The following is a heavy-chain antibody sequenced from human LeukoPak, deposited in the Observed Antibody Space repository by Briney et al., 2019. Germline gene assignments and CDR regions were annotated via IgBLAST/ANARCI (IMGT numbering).Heavy chain of an antibody. CDR3: AVLMVYARGVDY. V-gene: IGHV1-2*06. J-gene: IGHJ4*02. CDR1: GYTFTGYY. D-gene: IGHD2-8*01. CDR2: INPNSGGT. Sequence: ASVKVSCKASGYTFTGYYMHWVRQAPRQGLEWMGRINPNSGGTNYAQKFQGRVTMTRDTSISTAYMELSRLRSDDTAVYYCAVLMVYARGVDYWGQGTLVTVSS.